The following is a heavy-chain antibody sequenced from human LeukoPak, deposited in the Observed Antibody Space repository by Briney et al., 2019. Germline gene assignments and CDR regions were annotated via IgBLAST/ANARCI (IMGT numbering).Heavy chain of an antibody. D-gene: IGHD5-12*01. J-gene: IGHJ4*02. V-gene: IGHV3-48*03. Sequence: GGSLRLSCTASGFTFSDYEMNWVRQATGKGLEWVAYISNSGSTINYADSVKGRFTISRDNAKKSLYLQMNSLRAEDTAVYYCAVAFDYWGQGTLVTVSS. CDR3: AVAFDY. CDR2: ISNSGSTI. CDR1: GFTFSDYE.